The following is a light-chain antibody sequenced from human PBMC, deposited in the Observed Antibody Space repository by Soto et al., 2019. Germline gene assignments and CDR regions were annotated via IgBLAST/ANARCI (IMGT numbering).Light chain of an antibody. J-gene: IGKJ1*01. CDR1: QSVDSNY. V-gene: IGKV3-20*01. CDR2: GGS. Sequence: IVLTQSPGTLSLSPGERATLSCRASQSVDSNYLAWYQQKPGQAPRLLIYGGSRRATGIPDRFSGGGSGTDFTLTISRLEPEEYAVYYCQQYSSGMFGQGTKVEI. CDR3: QQYSSGM.